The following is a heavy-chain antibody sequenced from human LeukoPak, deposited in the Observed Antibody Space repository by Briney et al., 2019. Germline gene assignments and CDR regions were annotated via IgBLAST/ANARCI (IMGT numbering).Heavy chain of an antibody. CDR1: GFTFSNYG. V-gene: IGHV3-30*02. D-gene: IGHD6-13*01. CDR3: AREESSLVLGGLAY. CDR2: IQTDGNPK. Sequence: PGGSLRLSCAASGFTFSNYGIHWVRQAPGEGLEWVTFIQTDGNPKYYADSVRGRFTISRDNSKNTVSLQMNSLRAEDTAVYHCAREESSLVLGGLAYWGQGTLVTVPS. J-gene: IGHJ4*02.